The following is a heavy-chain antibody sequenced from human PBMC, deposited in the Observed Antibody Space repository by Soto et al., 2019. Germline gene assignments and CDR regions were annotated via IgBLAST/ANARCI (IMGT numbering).Heavy chain of an antibody. CDR2: VYNTGGT. CDR1: SGPTSSHN. Sequence: QVQLQQSGPGLVKPSETLSLTCTVSSGPTSSHNWGWIRQPPGRGLEWIGYVYNTGGTSYNPTLRDRLTISADTSTKNISLTLSSVTAADTAVYYCVRQGIGPLHGLVDVWGQGTTVSVSS. CDR3: VRQGIGPLHGLVDV. J-gene: IGHJ6*02. D-gene: IGHD3-10*01. V-gene: IGHV4-59*08.